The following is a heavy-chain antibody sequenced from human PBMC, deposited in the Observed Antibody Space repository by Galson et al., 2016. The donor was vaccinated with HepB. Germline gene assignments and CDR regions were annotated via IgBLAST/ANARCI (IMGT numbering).Heavy chain of an antibody. V-gene: IGHV3-43*01. Sequence: SLRLSCAASGFTFDDYTMHWVRQAPGKGLEWVSLISWDGRSPDYADSVKGRFTISRDNRKNSLYLQMNSLRSEETALYYCGKDWGSLWESSGKGMDVWGQGTTVTVSS. CDR3: GKDWGSLWESSGKGMDV. D-gene: IGHD3-10*01. J-gene: IGHJ6*02. CDR1: GFTFDDYT. CDR2: ISWDGRSP.